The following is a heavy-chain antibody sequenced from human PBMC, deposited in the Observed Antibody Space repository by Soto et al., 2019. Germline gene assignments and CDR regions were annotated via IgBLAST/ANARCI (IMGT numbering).Heavy chain of an antibody. CDR3: ARVCPCGDLYYYYYMDV. D-gene: IGHD4-17*01. CDR1: GGSFSGYY. J-gene: IGHJ6*03. CDR2: INHSGST. V-gene: IGHV4-34*01. Sequence: QVQLQQWGAGLLKPSETLSLTCAVYGGSFSGYYWSWIRQPPGKGLEWIGEINHSGSTNYNPSLKSRVTISVDTSKNQFSLKLSSVTAADTAVYYCARVCPCGDLYYYYYMDVWGKGTTVTVSS.